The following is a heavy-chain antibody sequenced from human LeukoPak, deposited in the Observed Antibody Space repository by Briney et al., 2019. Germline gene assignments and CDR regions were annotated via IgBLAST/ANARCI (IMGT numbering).Heavy chain of an antibody. CDR3: AKGGYCSSSSCYGVDAFDI. V-gene: IGHV3-23*01. CDR2: ISGSGGST. Sequence: GGSLRLSCATSGFTFSNYWMSWVRQAPGKGLEWVSAISGSGGSTYYADSVKGRFTISRDNSKNTLFLQMHSLRAEDTAVYYCAKGGYCSSSSCYGVDAFDIWGQGTMVTVSS. D-gene: IGHD2-2*01. J-gene: IGHJ3*02. CDR1: GFTFSNYW.